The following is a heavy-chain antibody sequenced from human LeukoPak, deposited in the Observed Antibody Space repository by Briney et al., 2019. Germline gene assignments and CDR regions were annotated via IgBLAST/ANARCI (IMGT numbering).Heavy chain of an antibody. Sequence: SVKVSCKASGGTFSTFPISWVRQAPGQGLEWMGGIIPPFGTTNYAQKFQGRVTITADESTSTAYMELSRLRSDDKAVYYCARVFRRGTSWPIHYWGQGTLVTVSS. CDR1: GGTFSTFP. CDR2: IIPPFGTT. J-gene: IGHJ4*02. CDR3: ARVFRRGTSWPIHY. V-gene: IGHV1-69*01. D-gene: IGHD6-13*01.